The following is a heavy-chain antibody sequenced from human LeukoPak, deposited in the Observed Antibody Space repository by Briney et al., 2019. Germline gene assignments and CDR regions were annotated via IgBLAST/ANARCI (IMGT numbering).Heavy chain of an antibody. CDR2: ISSSGSTI. D-gene: IGHD5-12*01. CDR1: GFTFSSYE. J-gene: IGHJ6*03. Sequence: PGGSLRLSCAASGFTFSSYEMNWVRQAPGKGLEWVSYISSSGSTIYYADSVKGRFTISRDNAKNSLYLQMNSLRAEDTAAYYCAKTGYSGYDYYYYYYMDVWGKGTTVTVSS. CDR3: AKTGYSGYDYYYYYYMDV. V-gene: IGHV3-48*03.